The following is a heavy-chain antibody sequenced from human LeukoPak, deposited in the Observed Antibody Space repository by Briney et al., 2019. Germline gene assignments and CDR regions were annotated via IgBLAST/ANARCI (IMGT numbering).Heavy chain of an antibody. CDR2: INHSGST. CDR3: ARDRWSGTTVTPLRHLGPSPYGMDV. CDR1: GGSFSGYY. D-gene: IGHD4-17*01. J-gene: IGHJ6*02. V-gene: IGHV4-34*01. Sequence: SETLSLTCAVYGGSFSGYYWSWIRQPPGKGLEWIGEINHSGSTNYNPSLKSRVTISVDTSKNQFSLKLSSVTAADTAVYHCARDRWSGTTVTPLRHLGPSPYGMDVWGQGTTVTVSS.